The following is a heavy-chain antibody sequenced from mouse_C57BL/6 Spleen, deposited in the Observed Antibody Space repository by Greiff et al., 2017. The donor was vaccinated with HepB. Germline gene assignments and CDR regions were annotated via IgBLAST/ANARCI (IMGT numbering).Heavy chain of an antibody. CDR3: TITTVHWYFDV. CDR2: IDPEDGDT. J-gene: IGHJ1*03. Sequence: VQLQQSGAELVRPGASVKLSCTASGFYIKDYYMHWVKQRPEQGLEWIGRIDPEDGDTEYAPKFQGKATMTADTSSNTAYLQLSSLTSEDTAVYYCTITTVHWYFDVWGTGTTVTVSS. V-gene: IGHV14-1*01. D-gene: IGHD1-1*01. CDR1: GFYIKDYY.